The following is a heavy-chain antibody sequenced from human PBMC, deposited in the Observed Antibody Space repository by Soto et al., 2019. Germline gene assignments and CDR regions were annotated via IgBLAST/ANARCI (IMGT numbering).Heavy chain of an antibody. V-gene: IGHV1-2*02. CDR2: INPNSGGT. J-gene: IGHJ4*02. CDR3: ARLVGAAINPLDY. Sequence: ASVKVSCKASGYTFTGYYMHWVRQAPGQGLEWMGWINPNSGGTNYAQKFQGRVTMTRDTSISTAYMELSRLRSDDTAVYYCARLVGAAINPLDYWGQGTLVTVSS. D-gene: IGHD1-26*01. CDR1: GYTFTGYY.